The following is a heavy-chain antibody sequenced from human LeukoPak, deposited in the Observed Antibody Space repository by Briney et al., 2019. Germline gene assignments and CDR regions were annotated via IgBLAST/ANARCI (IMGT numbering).Heavy chain of an antibody. D-gene: IGHD3-10*01. CDR3: ARVKRFGELLIYYYGMDV. CDR2: INHSGST. Sequence: SETLSLTCAVYGGSFSGYYWSWIRQPPGKGLEWIGEINHSGSTNYNPSLKSRVTISVDTSKNQFSLKLGSVTAADTAVYYCARVKRFGELLIYYYGMDVWGQGTTVTVSS. V-gene: IGHV4-34*01. J-gene: IGHJ6*02. CDR1: GGSFSGYY.